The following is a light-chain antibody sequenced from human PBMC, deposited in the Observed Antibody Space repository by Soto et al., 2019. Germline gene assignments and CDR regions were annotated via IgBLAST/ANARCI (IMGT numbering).Light chain of an antibody. V-gene: IGLV1-40*01. CDR3: QSYDSSLSAGV. Sequence: QSVLTQPPSVSGAPGQTVTISCTGSSSNIGARYEVHWYQQLPGTAPKLLIYEDMKRPSGIPDRFSGSKSGASASLAITGLLSEDEAEYYCQSYDSSLSAGVFGGGTKLTVL. CDR2: EDM. CDR1: SSNIGARYE. J-gene: IGLJ2*01.